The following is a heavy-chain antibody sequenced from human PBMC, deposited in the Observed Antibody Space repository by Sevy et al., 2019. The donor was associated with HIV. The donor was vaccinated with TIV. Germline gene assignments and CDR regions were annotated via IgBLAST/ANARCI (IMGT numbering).Heavy chain of an antibody. Sequence: PSETLSLTCTVSGGSITSLYWNWIRQPPGKGLEWIANIYYNGHINYNPSLKSRVTLSLDTSKNQFSLRLSSVTTADTAMYYCAGENAWGRGYSWGQGTLVTVSS. CDR2: IYYNGHI. D-gene: IGHD1-26*01. CDR3: AGENAWGRGYS. J-gene: IGHJ4*02. CDR1: GGSITSLY. V-gene: IGHV4-59*08.